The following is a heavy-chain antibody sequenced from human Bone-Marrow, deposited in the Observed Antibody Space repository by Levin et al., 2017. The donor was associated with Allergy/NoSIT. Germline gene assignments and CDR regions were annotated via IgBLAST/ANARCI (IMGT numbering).Heavy chain of an antibody. J-gene: IGHJ4*02. CDR1: GGSISSSSYY. Sequence: SETLSLTCTVSGGSISSSSYYWGWIRQPPGKGLEWIGSIYYSGSTYYNPSLKSRVTISVDTSKNQFSLKLSSVTAADTAVYYCARVGYCSGGSCYSAPVLDYWGQGTLVTVSS. CDR3: ARVGYCSGGSCYSAPVLDY. V-gene: IGHV4-39*01. D-gene: IGHD2-15*01. CDR2: IYYSGST.